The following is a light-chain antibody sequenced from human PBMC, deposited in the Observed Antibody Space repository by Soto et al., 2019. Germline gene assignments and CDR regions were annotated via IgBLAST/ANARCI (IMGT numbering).Light chain of an antibody. CDR2: GAS. CDR3: QQYGSSPPLT. J-gene: IGKJ4*01. CDR1: QSVSSSY. V-gene: IGKV3-20*01. Sequence: EIGLTQSPGTLTLSPRQRATLSCRASQSVSSSYLAWYLQKPGQAPRLLIYGASSRATGIPDRFSGSGSGTDFTLTISRLEPEDFAVYYCQQYGSSPPLTFGGATKVEIK.